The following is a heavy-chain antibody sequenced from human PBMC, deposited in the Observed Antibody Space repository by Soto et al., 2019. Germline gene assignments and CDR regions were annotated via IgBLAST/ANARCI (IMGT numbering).Heavy chain of an antibody. CDR2: ISSSSSYI. J-gene: IGHJ5*02. CDR3: ARDNYYDSSGWNWFDP. D-gene: IGHD3-22*01. Sequence: PGGSLRLSCAASGFTFSSYSMNWVRQAPGKGLEWVSSISSSSSYIYYADSVKGRFTISRDNAKNSLYLQMNSLRAEDTAVYYCARDNYYDSSGWNWFDPWGQGTLVTVSS. V-gene: IGHV3-21*01. CDR1: GFTFSSYS.